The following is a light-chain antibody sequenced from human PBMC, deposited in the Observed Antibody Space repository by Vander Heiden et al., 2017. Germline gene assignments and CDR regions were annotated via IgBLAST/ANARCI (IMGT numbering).Light chain of an antibody. J-gene: IGKJ2*01. CDR2: DAS. V-gene: IGKV3-11*01. CDR3: QQRSNWPLMYT. CDR1: QNVNSY. Sequence: DIVLTQSPATLSLSPGERATLACRARQNVNSYIAWYQQKPGQAPRLLIYDASNRATGIPARFSGSGSGTDFTLTISSLEPEDFAVYYCQQRSNWPLMYTFGQGTKVEIK.